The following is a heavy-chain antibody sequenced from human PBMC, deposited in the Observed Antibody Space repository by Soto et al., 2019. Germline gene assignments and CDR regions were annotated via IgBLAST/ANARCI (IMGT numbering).Heavy chain of an antibody. CDR1: AYSFSYW. CDR2: IYPGDSDT. J-gene: IGHJ3*02. V-gene: IGHV5-51*01. CDR3: ARSPSPLDAFDI. Sequence: GESLKISCKGSAYSFSYWIGWVRQMPGKGLEWMGIIYPGDSDTRYSPSFQGQVTISADKSITTAYLQWSSLKASDTAIYYCARSPSPLDAFDIWGQGTMVTVSS.